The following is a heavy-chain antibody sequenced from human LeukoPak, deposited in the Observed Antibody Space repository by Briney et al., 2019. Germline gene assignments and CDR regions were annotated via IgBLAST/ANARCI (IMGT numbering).Heavy chain of an antibody. CDR2: ITSGGDYL. CDR1: GFIFSSYG. CDR3: ARGHYDVLAASYKWTPDY. V-gene: IGHV3-21*01. J-gene: IGHJ4*02. Sequence: PGRSLRLSCAASGFIFSSYGMHWVRQAPGKGLEWVSSITSGGDYLYYADSVKGRFTTSRDNAKNSLSLQLNSLRVEDTAVYYCARGHYDVLAASYKWTPDYWGQGTLVTVSS. D-gene: IGHD3-9*01.